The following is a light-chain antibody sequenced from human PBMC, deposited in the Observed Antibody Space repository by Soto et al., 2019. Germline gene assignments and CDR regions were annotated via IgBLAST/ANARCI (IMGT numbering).Light chain of an antibody. Sequence: EIVLTQSPGTLSLSPGERATLSCRASQSVSSSYLAWYQHKPGQAPRLLIYGASRRATGIPDRFSGSGSGTDFNLTISRLEPEDFAVYDCQQYDSSPPTLGQGTKLEI. J-gene: IGKJ2*01. CDR2: GAS. CDR1: QSVSSSY. CDR3: QQYDSSPPT. V-gene: IGKV3-20*01.